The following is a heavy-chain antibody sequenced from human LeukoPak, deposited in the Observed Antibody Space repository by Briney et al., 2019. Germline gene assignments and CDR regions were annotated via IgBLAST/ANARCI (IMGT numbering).Heavy chain of an antibody. CDR1: GGSISSYY. CDR3: ARGQGYRSGYFDAFDI. J-gene: IGHJ3*02. CDR2: IYYGGST. Sequence: SETLSLTCTVSGGSISSYYWSWIRQPPGKGLEWIGYIYYGGSTNYNPSLKSRVTISVDTSKNQFSLKLSSVTAADTAVYYCARGQGYRSGYFDAFDIWGQGTMVTVSS. V-gene: IGHV4-59*01. D-gene: IGHD3-22*01.